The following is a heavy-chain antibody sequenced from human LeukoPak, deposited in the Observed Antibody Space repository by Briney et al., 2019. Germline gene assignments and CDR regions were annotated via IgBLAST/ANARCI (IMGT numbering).Heavy chain of an antibody. CDR3: ARDHCTRNSCYEDLYYGMDV. Sequence: ASVKVSCKASGYTFTSYGISWVRQAPGQGLEWMGWISAYNGNTNYAQKLQGRVTMTTDTSTSTAYMELRSLRSDDTAMYYCARDHCTRNSCYEDLYYGMDVWGQGTTVTVSS. J-gene: IGHJ6*02. D-gene: IGHD2-2*01. V-gene: IGHV1-18*01. CDR2: ISAYNGNT. CDR1: GYTFTSYG.